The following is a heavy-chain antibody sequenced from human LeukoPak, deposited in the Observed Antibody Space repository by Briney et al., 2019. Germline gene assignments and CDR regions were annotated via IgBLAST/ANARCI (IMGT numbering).Heavy chain of an antibody. CDR2: VSAYADDT. D-gene: IGHD1-26*01. J-gene: IGHJ4*02. V-gene: IGHV1-18*01. CDR1: GYTFTSYG. Sequence: GASVKVSCKASGYTFTSYGISWVRQAPGQGLEWMGWVSAYADDTNYVQKFRGRITMTTDTSTSTAYMELRSLRSDDTAVYYCARDCIGCPGFDYWGQGTLVTVSS. CDR3: ARDCIGCPGFDY.